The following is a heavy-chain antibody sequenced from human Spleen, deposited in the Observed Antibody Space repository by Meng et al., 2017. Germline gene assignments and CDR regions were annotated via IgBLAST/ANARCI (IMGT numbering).Heavy chain of an antibody. J-gene: IGHJ4*02. CDR3: ARNWGGDGYNYRGYFDY. CDR1: GGSISSGGYS. Sequence: QLQLTESGSGLVKPSQTLSLTCAFSGGSISSGGYSWSWIRQPPGKGLEWIGYIYHSGSTYYNPSLKSRVTISVDRSKNQFSLKLTSVTAADTAVYYCARNWGGDGYNYRGYFDYWGQGALVTVSS. V-gene: IGHV4-30-2*01. CDR2: IYHSGST. D-gene: IGHD5-24*01.